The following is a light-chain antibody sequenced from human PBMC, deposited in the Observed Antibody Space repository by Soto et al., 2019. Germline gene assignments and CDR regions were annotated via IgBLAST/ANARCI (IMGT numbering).Light chain of an antibody. CDR2: GNS. CDR3: AAWDDTINDLL. CDR1: TSNIGRNT. J-gene: IGLJ2*01. Sequence: QSVLTQPPSASGTPGQTVTISCSGTTSNIGRNTVNWYQQLPGRAPKLLIYGNSQGPSGVPDRFSASKSGTSASLAISGLRSEDEADYHCAAWDDTINDLLFGGGTQLTVL. V-gene: IGLV1-44*01.